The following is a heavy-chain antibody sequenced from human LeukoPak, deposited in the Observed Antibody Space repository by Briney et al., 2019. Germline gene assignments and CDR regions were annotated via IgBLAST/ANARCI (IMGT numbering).Heavy chain of an antibody. D-gene: IGHD5-24*01. Sequence: PGRSLRLSCAASGFTFSSYGMHWVRQAPGKGLEWVSAISGSGGSTYYADSVKGRFTISRDNSKNTLYLQMNSLRAEDTAVYYCAKDRGDGYKYHFDYWGQGTLVTVSS. J-gene: IGHJ4*02. CDR1: GFTFSSYG. CDR3: AKDRGDGYKYHFDY. CDR2: ISGSGGST. V-gene: IGHV3-23*01.